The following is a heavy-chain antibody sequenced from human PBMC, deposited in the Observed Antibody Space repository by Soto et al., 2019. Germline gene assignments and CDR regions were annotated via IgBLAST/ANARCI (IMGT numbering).Heavy chain of an antibody. D-gene: IGHD5-12*01. CDR1: GGSVKSGDYF. CDR2: IFYTGST. V-gene: IGHV4-30-4*01. J-gene: IGHJ4*02. Sequence: SETLWFTCSFCGGSVKSGDYFWSWIRQPPGKGLEWIGSIFYTGSTYYSPSLKSRASMSMDTSKNLFSLSLRSLTAADTAVYFCARVKATLSRNYSFDYWGQGTPVTVSS. CDR3: ARVKATLSRNYSFDY.